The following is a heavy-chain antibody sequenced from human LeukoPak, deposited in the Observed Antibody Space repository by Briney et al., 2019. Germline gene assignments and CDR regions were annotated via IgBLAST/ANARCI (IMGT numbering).Heavy chain of an antibody. CDR2: FDPEDGET. D-gene: IGHD3-3*01. CDR1: GYTFTGYY. J-gene: IGHJ5*02. CDR3: ATVLRFLEWFPNWFDP. V-gene: IGHV1-24*01. Sequence: ASVKVSCKASGYTFTGYYMHWVRQAPGQGLEWMGGFDPEDGETIYAQKFQGRVTMTEDTSTDTAYMELSSLRSEDTAVYYCATVLRFLEWFPNWFDPWGQGTLVTVSS.